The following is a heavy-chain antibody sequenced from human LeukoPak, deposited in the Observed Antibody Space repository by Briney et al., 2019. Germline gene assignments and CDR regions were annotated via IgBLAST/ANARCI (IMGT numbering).Heavy chain of an antibody. CDR3: ARAPFLEWSTSYYMDV. D-gene: IGHD3-3*01. V-gene: IGHV4-30-2*01. CDR1: GGSISSGGYY. Sequence: SETLSLTCTVSGGSISSGGYYWSWIRQPPGKGLEWIGYIYHSGSTYYNPSLKSRVTISVDRSKNQFSLKLSSVTAADTAVYYCARAPFLEWSTSYYMDVWGKGTRSPSP. J-gene: IGHJ6*03. CDR2: IYHSGST.